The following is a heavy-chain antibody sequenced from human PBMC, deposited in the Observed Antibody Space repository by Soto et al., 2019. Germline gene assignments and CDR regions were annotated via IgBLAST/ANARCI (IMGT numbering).Heavy chain of an antibody. CDR1: GGSSSGYY. Sequence: SVPLSLTCAVDGGSSSGYYWSLIRKPPGKGLDWIGEINHSGSTNYNPSLKSRVTISVDTSKNQFSLKLSSVTAADTAVYYCASSGPIYYGSGSYYNAWLDPWGQGNLVTVS. CDR2: INHSGST. CDR3: ASSGPIYYGSGSYYNAWLDP. J-gene: IGHJ5*02. V-gene: IGHV4-34*01. D-gene: IGHD3-10*01.